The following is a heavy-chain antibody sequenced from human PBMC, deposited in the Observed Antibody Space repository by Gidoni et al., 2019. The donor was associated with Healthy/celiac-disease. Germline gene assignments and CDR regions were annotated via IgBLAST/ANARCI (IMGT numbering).Heavy chain of an antibody. Sequence: QVQLQQWGAGLLKPSETLSLTCAVYGGSFSGYYWSWLRQPPGKGLAGIGEINHSGSTNYNPSLKSRVTISVDTSKNQFSLKLSSVTAADTAVYYGARVRLYYYVSSGYHYHRGDYFDYWGQGTLVTVSS. J-gene: IGHJ4*02. CDR3: ARVRLYYYVSSGYHYHRGDYFDY. CDR1: GGSFSGYY. V-gene: IGHV4-34*01. CDR2: INHSGST. D-gene: IGHD3-22*01.